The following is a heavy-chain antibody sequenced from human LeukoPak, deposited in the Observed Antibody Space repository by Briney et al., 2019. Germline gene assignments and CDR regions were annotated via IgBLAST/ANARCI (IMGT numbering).Heavy chain of an antibody. CDR3: ARLPRKMVTAIIDY. CDR1: GGSLSSSSYY. D-gene: IGHD2-21*02. CDR2: IYYSGST. V-gene: IGHV4-39*01. J-gene: IGHJ4*02. Sequence: SETLSLTCTVSGGSLSSSSYYWGWIRQPPGKGLEWIGSIYYSGSTYYNPSLKSRVTISVDTSKNQFSLKLSSVTAADTAVYYCARLPRKMVTAIIDYWGQGTLVTVSS.